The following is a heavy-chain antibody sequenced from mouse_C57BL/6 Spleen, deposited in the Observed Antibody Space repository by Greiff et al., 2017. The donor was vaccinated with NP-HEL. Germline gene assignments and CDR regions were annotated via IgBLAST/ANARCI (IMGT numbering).Heavy chain of an antibody. D-gene: IGHD1-1*01. V-gene: IGHV1-64*01. Sequence: VQLQQPGAELVKPGASVKLSCKASGYTFTSYWMHWVKQRPGQGLEWIGMIHPNSGSTNYNEKFKSKATLTVDKSSSTAYMQLSSLTSEDSAVYYCARNYYGSSYEFDYWGQGTTLTVSS. CDR2: IHPNSGST. CDR1: GYTFTSYW. CDR3: ARNYYGSSYEFDY. J-gene: IGHJ2*01.